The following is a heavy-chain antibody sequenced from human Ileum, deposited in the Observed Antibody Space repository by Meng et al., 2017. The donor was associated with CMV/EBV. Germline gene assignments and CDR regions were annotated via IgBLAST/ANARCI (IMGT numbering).Heavy chain of an antibody. D-gene: IGHD5-24*01. V-gene: IGHV7-4-1*02. Sequence: CKTSVYSFITCRINWVRQAPGQRLEWMGWINTNTGNPTYAQDFTGRFVFSLDTSVSTTYLQINSLRTEDSAVYYCTRGDGDHSSKFDYWGQGTLVTVSS. CDR1: VYSFITCR. CDR2: INTNTGNP. CDR3: TRGDGDHSSKFDY. J-gene: IGHJ4*02.